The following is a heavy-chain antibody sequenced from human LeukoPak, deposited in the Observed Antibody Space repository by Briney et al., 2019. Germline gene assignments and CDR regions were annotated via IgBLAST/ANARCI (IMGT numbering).Heavy chain of an antibody. Sequence: GGSLRLSCAASGFTFSNYAMHWVRQAPGKGLEWVAVISYDGSNKYYADSVKGRFTISRDNSKNTLYLQMNSLRAEDTAVYYCARDGVVVITGGVFDYWGQGTLVTVSS. CDR2: ISYDGSNK. V-gene: IGHV3-30-3*01. J-gene: IGHJ4*02. CDR3: ARDGVVVITGGVFDY. D-gene: IGHD3-22*01. CDR1: GFTFSNYA.